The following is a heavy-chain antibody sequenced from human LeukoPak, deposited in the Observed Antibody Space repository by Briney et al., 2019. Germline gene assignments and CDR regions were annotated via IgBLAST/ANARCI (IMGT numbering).Heavy chain of an antibody. Sequence: GGSLRLSCAAYGFTFSNYAMSWVRQGPGKGMEWVSAISGSGGSTYYADSVKGRFTLSRDNSKNTLYLQMNSLRAEDTAVYYCAKFEEMDTINPFDYWGQGTLVTVSS. J-gene: IGHJ4*02. V-gene: IGHV3-23*01. CDR2: ISGSGGST. CDR3: AKFEEMDTINPFDY. D-gene: IGHD5-24*01. CDR1: GFTFSNYA.